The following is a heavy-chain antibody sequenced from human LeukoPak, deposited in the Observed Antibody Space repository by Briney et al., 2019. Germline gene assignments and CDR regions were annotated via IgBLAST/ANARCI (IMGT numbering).Heavy chain of an antibody. CDR2: ISYDGSIK. J-gene: IGHJ4*02. D-gene: IGHD2-2*01. Sequence: GGSLRLSCAASGFTFSSYAMHWVRQAPGKGLEWVAVISYDGSIKYYADSVKGRFTISRDNSKNTLYLQMNSLRAEDTAVYYCAKGGDDIVVVPAAMGPLDYFDYWGQGTLVTVSS. CDR3: AKGGDDIVVVPAAMGPLDYFDY. CDR1: GFTFSSYA. V-gene: IGHV3-30*04.